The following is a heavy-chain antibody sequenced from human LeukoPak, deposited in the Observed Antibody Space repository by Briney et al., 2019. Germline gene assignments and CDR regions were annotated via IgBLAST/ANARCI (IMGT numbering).Heavy chain of an antibody. CDR2: ISSSSTYI. V-gene: IGHV3-21*01. CDR3: ARDQRGGTYSDY. CDR1: GFTFSNYY. Sequence: GGSLRLSCVASGFTFSNYYMNWVRQAPGKGLEFVSSISSSSTYIYYADSVKGRFTISRDDAKNSLYLQMNSLRAEDTALYYCARDQRGGTYSDYWGQGTLVTVSS. J-gene: IGHJ4*02. D-gene: IGHD1-26*01.